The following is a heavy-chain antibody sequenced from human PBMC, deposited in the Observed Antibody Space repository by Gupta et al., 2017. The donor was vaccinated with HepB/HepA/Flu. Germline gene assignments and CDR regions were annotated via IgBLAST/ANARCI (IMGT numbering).Heavy chain of an antibody. CDR2: INHSGST. V-gene: IGHV4-34*01. CDR3: ARGKLGWRSFFDY. D-gene: IGHD2-21*01. J-gene: IGHJ4*02. Sequence: QVQLQQWGAGLLKPSETLSLTCAVYGGSFSGYYWSWIRQPPGKGLEWIGEINHSGSTNYNPSLKSRVTISVDTSKNQFSLKLSSVTAADTAVYYCARGKLGWRSFFDYWGQGTLVTVSS. CDR1: GGSFSGYY.